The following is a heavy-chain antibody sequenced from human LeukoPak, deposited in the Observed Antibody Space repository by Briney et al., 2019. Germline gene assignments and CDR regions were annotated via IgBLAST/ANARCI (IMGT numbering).Heavy chain of an antibody. CDR2: IKEDGTEK. D-gene: IGHD1-1*01. Sequence: PEGSLRLSCAGSGFTFSGFWMTWVRQTPGKGLEWVANIKEDGTEKNLVDSVKGRFTISRDNTKNLLFLEMNNLRGDDTAIYYCVRESRPGGTMGLYHNLDYWGQGTLVAVSS. V-gene: IGHV3-7*01. CDR1: GFTFSGFW. CDR3: VRESRPGGTMGLYHNLDY. J-gene: IGHJ4*02.